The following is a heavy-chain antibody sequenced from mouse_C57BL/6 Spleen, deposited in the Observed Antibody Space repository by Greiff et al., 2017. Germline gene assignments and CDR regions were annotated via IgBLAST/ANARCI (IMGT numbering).Heavy chain of an antibody. Sequence: VQLQQSGPGLVKPSQSLSLTCSVTGYSITSGYYWNWIRQFPGNKLEWMGYISYDGSNNYNPSLKNRISITRDTSKNQFFLKLNSVTTEDTATYYCAGHSGGCAMDYWGQGTSVTVSS. CDR1: GYSITSGYY. CDR2: ISYDGSN. V-gene: IGHV3-6*01. CDR3: AGHSGGCAMDY. J-gene: IGHJ4*01. D-gene: IGHD3-2*02.